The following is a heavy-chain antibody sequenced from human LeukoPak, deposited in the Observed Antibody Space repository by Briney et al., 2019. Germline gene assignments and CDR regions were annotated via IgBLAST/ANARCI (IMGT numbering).Heavy chain of an antibody. CDR1: GGSISRYY. J-gene: IGHJ6*03. Sequence: SETLSLTCTVSGGSISRYYWSWIRQPAGKGLEWIGRIYTSGSTNYNPSLKSRVTMSVDTSKNQFSLKLSSVTAADTAVYYCARDRGYDILTGYYKGIYYYYYMDVWGKGTTVTVSS. D-gene: IGHD3-9*01. V-gene: IGHV4-4*07. CDR3: ARDRGYDILTGYYKGIYYYYYMDV. CDR2: IYTSGST.